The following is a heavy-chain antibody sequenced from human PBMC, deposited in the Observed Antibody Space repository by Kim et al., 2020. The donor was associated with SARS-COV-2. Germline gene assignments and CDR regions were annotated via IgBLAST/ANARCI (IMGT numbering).Heavy chain of an antibody. V-gene: IGHV4-39*01. Sequence: YNRSLMNRLTISFDTSKKQFSLKVTSVPAADTAMYYCARQVVSAWFSFDLWGQGTMVTVSS. J-gene: IGHJ3*01. D-gene: IGHD2-15*01. CDR3: ARQVVSAWFSFDL.